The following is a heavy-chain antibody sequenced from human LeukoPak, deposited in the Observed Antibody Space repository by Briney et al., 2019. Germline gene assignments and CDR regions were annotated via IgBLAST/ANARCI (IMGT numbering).Heavy chain of an antibody. J-gene: IGHJ4*02. CDR2: INAYNGNT. CDR3: ASGGIAVATREFDY. V-gene: IGHV1-18*01. D-gene: IGHD6-19*01. CDR1: GYTFSSYG. Sequence: ASVKVSCKASGYTFSSYGIRWVRQAPGQGLEWMGWINAYNGNTKYAQKLQGRVTMTTDTSTSTAYMELRSLRSDDTAVYYCASGGIAVATREFDYWGQGTLVTVSS.